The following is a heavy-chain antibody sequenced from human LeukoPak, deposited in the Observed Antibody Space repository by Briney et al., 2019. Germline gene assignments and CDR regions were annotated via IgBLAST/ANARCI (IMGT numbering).Heavy chain of an antibody. Sequence: GGSLRLSCAVSGFTFSNAWMSWVRQAPGKGLEWVGRIKSKTDGGTTDYAAPVKGRFTISREDSKNTLYLQMNSLKTEDTAVYFCTTNPTVTTDRGYWGQGTLVTVCS. CDR2: IKSKTDGGTT. V-gene: IGHV3-15*01. CDR1: GFTFSNAW. J-gene: IGHJ4*02. D-gene: IGHD4-17*01. CDR3: TTNPTVTTDRGY.